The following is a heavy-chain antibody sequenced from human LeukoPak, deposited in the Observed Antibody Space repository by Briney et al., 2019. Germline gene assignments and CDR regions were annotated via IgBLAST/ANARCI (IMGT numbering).Heavy chain of an antibody. CDR2: LDPEDGET. Sequence: ASVKVSCKVSGYTLTELSMHWVRQAPGKGLEWMGGLDPEDGETIYAQKFQGRVTMTEDTSTDTAYMELSSLRSEDTAVYYCATPAPGGYDSSGYFCWGQGTLVTVSS. CDR3: ATPAPGGYDSSGYFC. CDR1: GYTLTELS. D-gene: IGHD3-22*01. V-gene: IGHV1-24*01. J-gene: IGHJ4*02.